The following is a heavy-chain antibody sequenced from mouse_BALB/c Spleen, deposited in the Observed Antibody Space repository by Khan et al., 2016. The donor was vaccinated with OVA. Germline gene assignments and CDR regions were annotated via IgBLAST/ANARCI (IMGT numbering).Heavy chain of an antibody. V-gene: IGHV3-2*02. Sequence: EVQLVESGPGLVKPSQSLSLTCTVTGYSITSDYAWNWIRQFPGNKLEWMGYINYSGSTSSNPSLKSRISITRDTSKNQFFLQLNSVTTEDTATYYWARWGDYVPYYAMDYWGQGTSVTVSS. D-gene: IGHD2-13*01. CDR2: INYSGST. J-gene: IGHJ4*01. CDR3: ARWGDYVPYYAMDY. CDR1: GYSITSDYA.